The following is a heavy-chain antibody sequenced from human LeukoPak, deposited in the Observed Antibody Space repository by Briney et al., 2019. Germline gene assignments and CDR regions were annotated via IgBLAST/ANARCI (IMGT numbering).Heavy chain of an antibody. CDR2: IYYSGTT. CDR1: GGSITSSSHH. CDR3: ARESSSSPDY. J-gene: IGHJ4*02. Sequence: RSSETLSLTCTVSGGSITSSSHHWGWLRQPPGKGLEWIGSIYYSGTTYYKPSLRSRVTISVDTSKNQFYLRLTSVTAADSAMYYCARESSSSPDYWGQGTLVTVSS. V-gene: IGHV4-39*07. D-gene: IGHD6-6*01.